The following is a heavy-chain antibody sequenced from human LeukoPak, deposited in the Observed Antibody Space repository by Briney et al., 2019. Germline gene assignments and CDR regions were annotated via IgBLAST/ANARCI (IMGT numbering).Heavy chain of an antibody. D-gene: IGHD3-22*01. J-gene: IGHJ3*01. Sequence: XTGRTIYYAASVKGRFTITRDNAKNSLYLQMNSLRVEDTALYYCARDLDASSGYYFHDAFDVWGQGTMVTVSS. V-gene: IGHV3-48*01. CDR2: XTGRTI. CDR3: ARDLDASSGYYFHDAFDV.